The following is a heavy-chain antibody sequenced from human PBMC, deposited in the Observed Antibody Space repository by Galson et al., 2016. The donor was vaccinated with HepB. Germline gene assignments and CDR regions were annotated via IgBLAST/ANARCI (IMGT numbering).Heavy chain of an antibody. CDR3: ASLRFKGFDL. CDR1: GFTFSGSA. CDR2: IRSKANNYAT. V-gene: IGHV3-73*01. Sequence: SLRLSCAASGFTFSGSAMHWVRKASGKGLEWVGRIRSKANNYATAYAASVKGRFTISRDDSKNTAYLQMNSLRAEDTAVYYCASLRFKGFDLWGRGTLVTVSS. J-gene: IGHJ2*01. D-gene: IGHD3-3*01.